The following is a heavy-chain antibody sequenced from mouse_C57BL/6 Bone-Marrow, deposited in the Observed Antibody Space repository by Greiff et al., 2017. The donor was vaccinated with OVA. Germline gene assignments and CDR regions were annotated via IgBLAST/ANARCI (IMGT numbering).Heavy chain of an antibody. Sequence: EVQLQESGAELVRPGASVKLSCTASGFNINDDYMHWVKQRPEQGLEWIGWIDPENGDTEYASKFQGKATITADTSSNTAYLQLSSLTSEDTAVYYCSRVFLRAAYWGQGTLVTVSA. V-gene: IGHV14-4*01. CDR1: GFNINDDY. D-gene: IGHD1-1*01. CDR2: IDPENGDT. CDR3: SRVFLRAAY. J-gene: IGHJ3*01.